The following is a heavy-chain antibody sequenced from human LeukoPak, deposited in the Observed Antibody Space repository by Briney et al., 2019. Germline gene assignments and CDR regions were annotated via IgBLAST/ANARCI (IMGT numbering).Heavy chain of an antibody. CDR2: IRYDGSNK. CDR3: AKENVLRYFDWLLSLDY. CDR1: GFTFSSYA. Sequence: GGSLRLSCAASGFTFSSYAMHWVRQAPGKGLEWVAFIRYDGSNKYYADSVKGRFTISRDNSKNTLYLQMNSLRAEDTAVYYCAKENVLRYFDWLLSLDYWGQGTLVTVSS. J-gene: IGHJ4*02. V-gene: IGHV3-30*02. D-gene: IGHD3-9*01.